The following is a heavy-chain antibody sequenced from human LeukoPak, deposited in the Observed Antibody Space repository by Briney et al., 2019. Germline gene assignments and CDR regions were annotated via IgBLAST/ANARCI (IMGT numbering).Heavy chain of an antibody. CDR1: GFTVSSNY. V-gene: IGHV3-53*01. CDR3: ARDSTATTTDY. J-gene: IGHJ4*02. D-gene: IGHD4-17*01. CDR2: IYSGDST. Sequence: GGSLRLSCAASGFTVSSNYMTWVGQAPGKGLEWVSVIYSGDSTYYADSVKGRFTISRDSPKNTLYLQMNSLRAEDTAVYYCARDSTATTTDYWGQGALVTVSS.